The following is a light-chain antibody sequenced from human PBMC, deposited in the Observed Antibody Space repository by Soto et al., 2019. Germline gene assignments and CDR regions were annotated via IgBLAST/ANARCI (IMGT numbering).Light chain of an antibody. CDR3: NSYAGSNNVI. Sequence: QSALTQPPSASGSPGQSVTISCTGTSSDVGAYNSVSWYQQHPGEVPKLLIYEVTQRPSGVPYRFSGSKSGNTASLTVSGLQAEDEGDYCCNSYAGSNNVIFGGGTKLTVL. V-gene: IGLV2-8*01. CDR2: EVT. CDR1: SSDVGAYNS. J-gene: IGLJ2*01.